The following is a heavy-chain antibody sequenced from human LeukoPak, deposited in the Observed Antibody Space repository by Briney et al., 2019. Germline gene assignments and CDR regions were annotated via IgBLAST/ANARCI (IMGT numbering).Heavy chain of an antibody. V-gene: IGHV1-18*01. Sequence: ASVKVSCKASGYTFTSYGISWVRQAPGQGLEWMGWVSAYNGNTNYAQKLQGRVTMTTDTSTSTAYMELRSLRSDDTAVYYCARFNTYYYGSGSYARNWFDPWGQGTLVTVSS. CDR1: GYTFTSYG. CDR3: ARFNTYYYGSGSYARNWFDP. CDR2: VSAYNGNT. J-gene: IGHJ5*02. D-gene: IGHD3-10*01.